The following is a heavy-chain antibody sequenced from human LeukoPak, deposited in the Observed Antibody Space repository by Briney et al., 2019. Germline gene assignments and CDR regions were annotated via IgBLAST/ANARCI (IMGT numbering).Heavy chain of an antibody. Sequence: GGSLRLSCAASGFTVSSYYMSWVRQAPGKGLEWVSVIYSGGSTYYADSVKGRFTISRDNSKNTLYLQMNSLRAEDTAVYYCARGPHIDVYNYWAQGTLVSVS. V-gene: IGHV3-53*01. J-gene: IGHJ4*02. D-gene: IGHD5-24*01. CDR3: ARGPHIDVYNY. CDR2: IYSGGST. CDR1: GFTVSSYY.